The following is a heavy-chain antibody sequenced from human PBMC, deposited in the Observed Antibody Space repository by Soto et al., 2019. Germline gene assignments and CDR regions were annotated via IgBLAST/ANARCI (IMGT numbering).Heavy chain of an antibody. CDR1: GGSISSYC. CDR3: ARTSGYTDS. D-gene: IGHD5-12*01. J-gene: IGHJ5*01. V-gene: IGHV4-59*12. Sequence: SETLSLTCTVSGGSISSYCWSWIRQPPGKGLEWIGYIYYSGSTYYNPSLKSRVTISVDTSKNQFSLKLSSVTAADTAVYYCARTSGYTDSWGQGTLVTVSS. CDR2: IYYSGST.